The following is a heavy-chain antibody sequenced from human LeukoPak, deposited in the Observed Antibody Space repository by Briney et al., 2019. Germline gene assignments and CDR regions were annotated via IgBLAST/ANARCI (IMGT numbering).Heavy chain of an antibody. Sequence: SETLSLTCTVSGGSISSGSYYWSWIRQPAGKGLEWIGRIYTSGSTNYNPSLKGRVTISVDTSKNQFSLKLSSVTAADTAVYYCARNPNWNYEGSWFDPWGQGTLVTVSS. D-gene: IGHD1-7*01. J-gene: IGHJ5*02. CDR3: ARNPNWNYEGSWFDP. CDR1: GGSISSGSYY. CDR2: IYTSGST. V-gene: IGHV4-61*02.